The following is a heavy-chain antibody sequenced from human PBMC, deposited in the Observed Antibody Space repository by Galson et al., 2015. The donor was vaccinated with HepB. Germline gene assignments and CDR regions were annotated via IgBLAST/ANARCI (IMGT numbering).Heavy chain of an antibody. J-gene: IGHJ5*02. V-gene: IGHV3-15*01. D-gene: IGHD2-8*02. CDR2: IKSKTNGETT. CDR1: GFPFNNAW. Sequence: SLRLSCAASGFPFNNAWMTWVRQAPGRGLEWVGRIKSKTNGETTEDAAPVKGRVTMSRDESKNSLHLQMNSLKTEDTAVYYCITDVDYSTYWSWLDPWGQGTLVTVSS. CDR3: ITDVDYSTYWSWLDP.